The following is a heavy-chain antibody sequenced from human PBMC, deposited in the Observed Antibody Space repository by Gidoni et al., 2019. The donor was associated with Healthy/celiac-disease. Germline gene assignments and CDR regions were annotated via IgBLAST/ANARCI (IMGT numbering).Heavy chain of an antibody. J-gene: IGHJ4*02. D-gene: IGHD4-17*01. Sequence: EVQLVESGGGLVQPGGSLRLSGAALGFTFSSEWMSWVRQAPGKGLEGVANIKQDGSEKYYVDSVKGRFTSARDNAKNSLYLQMNSLRAEDTAVYYCARTTTVIYYFDYWGQGTLVTVSS. CDR3: ARTTTVIYYFDY. CDR1: GFTFSSEW. V-gene: IGHV3-7*04. CDR2: IKQDGSEK.